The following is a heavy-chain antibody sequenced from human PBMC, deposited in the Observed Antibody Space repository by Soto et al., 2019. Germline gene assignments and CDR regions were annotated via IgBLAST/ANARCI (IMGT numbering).Heavy chain of an antibody. CDR1: GYTFTSYG. CDR2: ISAYNGNT. J-gene: IGHJ6*02. Sequence: GASVKVSCKASGYTFTSYGISWVRQAPGQGLEWMGWISAYNGNTNYAQKLQGRVTMTTDTSTSTAYIELRSLRSDDTAVYYCAIWSGGYCTNGVCHGGNYYYGMDVCGQGTTVTVSS. CDR3: AIWSGGYCTNGVCHGGNYYYGMDV. V-gene: IGHV1-18*01. D-gene: IGHD2-8*01.